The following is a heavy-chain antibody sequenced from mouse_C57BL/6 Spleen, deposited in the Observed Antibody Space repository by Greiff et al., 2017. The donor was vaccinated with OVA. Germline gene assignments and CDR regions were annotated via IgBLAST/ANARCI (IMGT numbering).Heavy chain of an antibody. V-gene: IGHV5-17*01. J-gene: IGHJ2*01. Sequence: EVMLVESGGGLVKPGGSLKLPCAASGFTFSDYGMHWVRQAPEKGLEWVAYISSGSSTINYADTVKGGSTFSRDNAKITLFLQMTSLRSEDTAMYYCARPISTVVDTGFDYWGQGTTLTVSS. CDR3: ARPISTVVDTGFDY. D-gene: IGHD1-1*01. CDR1: GFTFSDYG. CDR2: ISSGSSTI.